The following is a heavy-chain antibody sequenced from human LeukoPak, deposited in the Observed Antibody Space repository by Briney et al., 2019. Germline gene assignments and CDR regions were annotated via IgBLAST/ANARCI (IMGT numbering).Heavy chain of an antibody. Sequence: PSETLSLTCTVAADSLRGYYWSWIRQPAGEGLEWIGRIFATGSTNYNPSLRGRVSMSVEKSNNQFSMMLTSVTAADTAVYYCARERGLYYNSLSRAFDIWGPGRMVIVSS. V-gene: IGHV4-4*07. D-gene: IGHD3-10*01. CDR3: ARERGLYYNSLSRAFDI. J-gene: IGHJ3*02. CDR1: ADSLRGYY. CDR2: IFATGST.